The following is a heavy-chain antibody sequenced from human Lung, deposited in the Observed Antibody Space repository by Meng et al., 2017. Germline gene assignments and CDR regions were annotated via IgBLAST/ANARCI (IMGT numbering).Heavy chain of an antibody. J-gene: IGHJ4*02. V-gene: IGHV4-34*01. CDR3: ARGPTTMAHDFDY. D-gene: IGHD4-11*01. CDR2: INHSGST. CDR1: VGSFSDYY. Sequence: QVQLPQWGAGLLKPSETLSLTCVVAVGSFSDYYWGWIRQPPGKGLEWIGEINHSGSTNYNPSLESRATISVDTSQNNLSLKLSSVTAADSAVYYCARGPTTMAHDFDYWGQGTLVTVSS.